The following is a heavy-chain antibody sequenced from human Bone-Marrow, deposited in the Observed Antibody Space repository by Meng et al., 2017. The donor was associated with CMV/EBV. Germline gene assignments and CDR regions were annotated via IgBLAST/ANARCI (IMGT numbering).Heavy chain of an antibody. J-gene: IGHJ5*02. Sequence: SVKVSCKASGGTFSSYAISWVRQAPGQGLEWMGGIIPIFGTANYAQKFQGRVTITADKSTSTAYMELSSLRSEDTAVYYCARVGVIGGWFDPWGQGPLVTVSS. CDR3: ARVGVIGGWFDP. V-gene: IGHV1-69*06. CDR2: IIPIFGTA. D-gene: IGHD3-16*01. CDR1: GGTFSSYA.